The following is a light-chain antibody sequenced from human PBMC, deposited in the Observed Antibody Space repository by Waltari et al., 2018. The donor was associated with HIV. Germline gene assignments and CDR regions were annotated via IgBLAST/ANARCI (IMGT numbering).Light chain of an antibody. V-gene: IGLV1-47*01. CDR2: RNN. CDR1: SRDIGTYDL. J-gene: IGLJ1*01. CDR3: AAWDDSLSGPYV. Sequence: QSALTQPASVSGSPGQSITISCTGTSRDIGTYDLVSWYQQLPGTAPKLLIYRNNQRPSGVPDRFSGSKSGTSASLAISGLRSEDEADYYCAAWDDSLSGPYVFGTGTKVTVL.